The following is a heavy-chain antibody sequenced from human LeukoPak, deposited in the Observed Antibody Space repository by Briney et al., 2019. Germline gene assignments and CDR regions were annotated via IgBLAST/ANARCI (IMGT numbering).Heavy chain of an antibody. CDR1: GLTFSSYG. Sequence: PGGSLRLSCAASGLTFSSYGMHWVRQAPGKGLEWVAVIWYDGSNKYYADSVKGRFTISRDNSKNTLYLQMNSLRAEDTAVYYCAREGRITMVRGFNYYYYGMDVWGKGTTVTVSS. V-gene: IGHV3-33*01. CDR3: AREGRITMVRGFNYYYYGMDV. D-gene: IGHD3-10*01. CDR2: IWYDGSNK. J-gene: IGHJ6*04.